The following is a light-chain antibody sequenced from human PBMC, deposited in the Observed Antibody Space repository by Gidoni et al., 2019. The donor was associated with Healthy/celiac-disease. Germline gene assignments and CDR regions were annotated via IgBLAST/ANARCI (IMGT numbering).Light chain of an antibody. J-gene: IGKJ2*01. CDR2: LGS. CDR3: MQALQTPYT. V-gene: IGKV2-28*01. CDR1: QSLLHSNGYNY. Sequence: MLMTLSPLCLPVTPGEPASISCRSSQSLLHSNGYNYLDWYLQKPGQSPQLLIYLGSNRASGVPDRFSGSGSGTDFTLKISRVEAEDVGVYYCMQALQTPYTFGQGTKLEIK.